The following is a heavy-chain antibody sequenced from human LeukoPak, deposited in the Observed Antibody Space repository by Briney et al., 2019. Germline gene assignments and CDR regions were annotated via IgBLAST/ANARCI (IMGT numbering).Heavy chain of an antibody. CDR2: IYYSGST. J-gene: IGHJ5*02. CDR1: GGSISSYY. V-gene: IGHV4-59*01. CDR3: ARTMVRGVIITPIWFDP. D-gene: IGHD3-10*01. Sequence: SETLSLTCTVSGGSISSYYWSWIRQPPGKGLEYVGYIYYSGSTYYNPSLKSRVTISVDTSKNQFSLKLSSVTAADTAVYYCARTMVRGVIITPIWFDPWGQGTLVTVSS.